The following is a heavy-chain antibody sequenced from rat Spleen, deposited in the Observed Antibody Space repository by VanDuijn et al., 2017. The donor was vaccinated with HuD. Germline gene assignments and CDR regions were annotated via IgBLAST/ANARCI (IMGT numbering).Heavy chain of an antibody. CDR1: GFTFSDYG. CDR3: ARKGILRPGGDYFDY. D-gene: IGHD1-6*01. J-gene: IGHJ2*01. CDR2: ISSDGGGT. Sequence: EVQLVESGGGLVQPGRSLKLSCAASGFTFSDYGMAWVRQAPTKGLEWVATISSDGGGTYYRDSVKGRFTISRDNTKNTQYLQMDSLRSEDTATYFCARKGILRPGGDYFDYWGQGVMVTVSS. V-gene: IGHV5-29*01.